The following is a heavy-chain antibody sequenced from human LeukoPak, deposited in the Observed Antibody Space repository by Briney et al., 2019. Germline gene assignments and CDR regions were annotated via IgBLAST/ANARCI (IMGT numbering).Heavy chain of an antibody. CDR3: ARDLWDIVVVPAGPRYHYYSGRDV. V-gene: IGHV3-30-3*01. D-gene: IGHD2-2*01. CDR2: ISYDGSNK. CDR1: GFTFSSYA. Sequence: GRSLRLSCEASGFTFSSYAMHWVRQAPGKGLEWVAVISYDGSNKYYADSVKGRFTISRDNSKNTLYLQMNSLRAEDKAVYYCARDLWDIVVVPAGPRYHYYSGRDVWGQGPTVTVSS. J-gene: IGHJ6*02.